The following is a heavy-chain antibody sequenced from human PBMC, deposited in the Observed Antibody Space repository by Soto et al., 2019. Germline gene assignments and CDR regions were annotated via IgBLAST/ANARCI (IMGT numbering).Heavy chain of an antibody. D-gene: IGHD1-26*01. CDR3: ARDDWEDRRYGMDV. V-gene: IGHV1-69*12. J-gene: IGHJ6*02. CDR1: GSTFSSSA. Sequence: QVQLVQSGAEVKKPGSSVKVSCKASGSTFSSSAISWVRQAPGQGLEWMGGIIPIFGTAKYAQKFQGRVTNAADESPSTAYMELSSLRSEVTAVYYCARDDWEDRRYGMDVWGQGTTVIVSS. CDR2: IIPIFGTA.